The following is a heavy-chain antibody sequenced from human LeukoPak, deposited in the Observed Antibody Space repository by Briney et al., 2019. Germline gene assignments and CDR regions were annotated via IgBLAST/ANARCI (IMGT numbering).Heavy chain of an antibody. CDR2: IYYNGST. CDR3: ARHLTGIAVAGYYYYGMDV. V-gene: IGHV4-30-4*01. Sequence: SQTLSLTCTVSGGSISSGDYYWSWLRQPPGKGLEWIGYIYYNGSTYYNPSLKSRVTISVDTSKNQFSLKLSSVTAADTAGYYCARHLTGIAVAGYYYYGMDVWGQGTTVTVSS. CDR1: GGSISSGDYY. D-gene: IGHD6-19*01. J-gene: IGHJ6*02.